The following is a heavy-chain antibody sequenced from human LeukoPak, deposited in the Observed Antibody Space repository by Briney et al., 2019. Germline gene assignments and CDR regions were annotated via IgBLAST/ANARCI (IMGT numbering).Heavy chain of an antibody. V-gene: IGHV1-18*01. D-gene: IGHD3-10*01. CDR2: SSPYNGNT. CDR3: ARSSGSYVAPYYYYYYMDV. Sequence: ASVKVSCKASGYTFTSYGISWVRQAPGQGPEWLGWSSPYNGNTNYAQKFQGRVTMTTDTSTNTAYMELRSLRSDDTAVYYCARSSGSYVAPYYYYYYMDVWGKGTTVTVSS. CDR1: GYTFTSYG. J-gene: IGHJ6*03.